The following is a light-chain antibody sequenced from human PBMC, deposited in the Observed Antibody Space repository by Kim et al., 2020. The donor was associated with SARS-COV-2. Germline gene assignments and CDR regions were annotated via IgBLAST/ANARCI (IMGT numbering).Light chain of an antibody. CDR3: SSYTTTSTPVV. J-gene: IGLJ2*01. CDR2: DVT. V-gene: IGLV2-14*03. CDR1: LSDVADYHY. Sequence: ITTSCTAPLSDVADYHYCSWYQHHPGKAPRVVIYDVTTRPSGVSIRFSGSKSGNTASLTISGLQAEDEAEYYCSSYTTTSTPVVFGGGTQLTVL.